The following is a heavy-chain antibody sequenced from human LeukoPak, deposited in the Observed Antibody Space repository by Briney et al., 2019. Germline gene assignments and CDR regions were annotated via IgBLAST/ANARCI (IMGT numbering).Heavy chain of an antibody. CDR2: ISYDGSNK. CDR1: GFTFRSYS. Sequence: PGGSLRLSCAAFGFTFRSYSMSWVRQAPGKGLEWVAVISYDGSNKYYADSVKGRFTISRDNSKNTLYLQMNSLRAEDTAVYYCASPPGSFRDRGQGTLVTVSS. V-gene: IGHV3-30*03. J-gene: IGHJ4*02. D-gene: IGHD3-10*01. CDR3: ASPPGSFRD.